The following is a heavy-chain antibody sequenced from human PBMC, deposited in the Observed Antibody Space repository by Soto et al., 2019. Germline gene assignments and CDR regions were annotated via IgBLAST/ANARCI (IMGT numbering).Heavy chain of an antibody. Sequence: QVQLQESGPGLVKPSETLSLTCAVSGDSISSYYCMWIRQPPGKGLESIGYLYYGRSANYNPSLTRRFTLSVDTSTNQCSLTLSSMTAAATSVSSCALRSMAVAPAYWGQGTLVTVSS. CDR2: LYYGRSA. CDR1: GDSISSYY. D-gene: IGHD3-3*02. V-gene: IGHV4-59*01. J-gene: IGHJ4*02. CDR3: ALRSMAVAPAY.